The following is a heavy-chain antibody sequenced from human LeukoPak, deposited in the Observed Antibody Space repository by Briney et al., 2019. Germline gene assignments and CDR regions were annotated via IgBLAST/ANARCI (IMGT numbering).Heavy chain of an antibody. CDR2: IYYSGST. J-gene: IGHJ4*02. D-gene: IGHD6-19*01. CDR1: GGSISGYY. CDR3: ARDGSSGWAPRFDY. Sequence: SETLSLTCTVSGGSISGYYWSWIRQPPGKGLEWIGYIYYSGSTNYNPSLKSRVTISVDTSKNQFSLKLSSVTAADTAVYYCARDGSSGWAPRFDYWGQGTLVTVSS. V-gene: IGHV4-59*01.